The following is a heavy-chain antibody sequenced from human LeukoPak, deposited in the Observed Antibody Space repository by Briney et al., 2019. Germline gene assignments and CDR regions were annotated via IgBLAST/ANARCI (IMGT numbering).Heavy chain of an antibody. J-gene: IGHJ4*02. CDR2: IYSGGST. CDR1: GFTVSSNY. V-gene: IGHV3-66*01. CDR3: ARAYQLLWEAYFDY. D-gene: IGHD2-2*01. Sequence: PGGSLRLSCAASGFTVSSNYISWVRQAPGKGLEWVSVIYSGGSTYYADSVKGRFTISRDNSKNTLYLQMNSLRAEDTAVYYCARAYQLLWEAYFDYWGQGTLVTVSS.